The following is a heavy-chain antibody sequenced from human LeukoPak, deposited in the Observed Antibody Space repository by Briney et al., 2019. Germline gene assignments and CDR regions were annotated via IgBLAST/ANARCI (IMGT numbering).Heavy chain of an antibody. CDR3: ARRYAHRSRWFDP. J-gene: IGHJ5*02. CDR2: IYYSGST. D-gene: IGHD3-16*01. Sequence: SETLSLTCTVSGDSISGDNHYWGWLRQPPGKGLEWIGNIYYSGSTHYNPSLKSRVIISIDTSNNLFSLKLSSVTAADTAIYYCARRYAHRSRWFDPCGQGTLVTVSS. CDR1: GDSISGDNHY. V-gene: IGHV4-39*02.